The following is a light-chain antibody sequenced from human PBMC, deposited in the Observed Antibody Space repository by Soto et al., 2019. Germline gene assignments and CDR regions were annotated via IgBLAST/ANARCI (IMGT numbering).Light chain of an antibody. J-gene: IGLJ3*02. V-gene: IGLV2-14*01. CDR3: TSYTSSVTLV. CDR2: DVI. CDR1: SSDVGAYNY. Sequence: QSALTQPASVSGSPGQSITISCTGISSDVGAYNYVSWYQQHPGKVPKLIIYDVINRPSGVSSRFSGSKSVNTASLTISGLQAEDEADYYCTSYTSSVTLVFGGGTKLTVL.